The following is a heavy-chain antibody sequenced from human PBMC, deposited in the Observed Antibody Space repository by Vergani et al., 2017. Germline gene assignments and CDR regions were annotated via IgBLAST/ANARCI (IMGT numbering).Heavy chain of an antibody. CDR2: ISGSGGST. J-gene: IGHJ6*02. CDR1: GFTFSSYA. D-gene: IGHD3-22*01. V-gene: IGHV3-23*01. Sequence: EVQLLESGGGLVQPGGSLRLSCAASGFTFSSYAMSWVRQAPGKGLEWVSAISGSGGSTYYADSVKGRFTISRDNSKNTLYLQMNSLRAEDTAVYYCAKGGFPDSSGYSGYYYGMDVWGQGTTVTVSS. CDR3: AKGGFPDSSGYSGYYYGMDV.